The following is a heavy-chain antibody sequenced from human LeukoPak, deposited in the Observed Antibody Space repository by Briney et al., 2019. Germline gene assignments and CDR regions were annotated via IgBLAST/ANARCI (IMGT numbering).Heavy chain of an antibody. CDR1: GGSISSYY. CDR3: ARDYYGSGSDHLYYYMDV. V-gene: IGHV4-59*01. CDR2: IYYSGST. J-gene: IGHJ6*03. Sequence: SSETLSLTCTVSGGSISSYYWSWIRQPPGKGLEWIGYIYYSGSTNYNPSLKSRVTISVDTSKNQFSLKLSSVTAADTAVYYCARDYYGSGSDHLYYYMDVWGKGTTVTISS. D-gene: IGHD3-10*01.